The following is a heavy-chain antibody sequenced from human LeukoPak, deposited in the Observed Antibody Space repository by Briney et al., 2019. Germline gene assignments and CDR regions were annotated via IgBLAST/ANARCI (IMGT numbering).Heavy chain of an antibody. D-gene: IGHD3-22*01. CDR2: ISSSSSTI. CDR1: GFTFSSYS. V-gene: IGHV3-48*02. Sequence: GGSLRLSCAASGFTFSSYSMNWVRQAPGKGLEWVSYISSSSSTIYYADSVRGRFTISRDNAKNSLYLQMNSLRDEDTAVYYCAREGVEYYDSSGYYLGYWGQGTLVTVSS. CDR3: AREGVEYYDSSGYYLGY. J-gene: IGHJ4*02.